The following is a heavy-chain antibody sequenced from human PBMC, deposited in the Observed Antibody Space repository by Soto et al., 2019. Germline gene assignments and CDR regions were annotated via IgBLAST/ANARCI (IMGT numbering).Heavy chain of an antibody. Sequence: SVKVSCKASGGTFSSYAISWVRQAPGQGLEWMGGIIPIFGTANYAQKFQGRVTITADESTSTAYMELSSLRSEDTAVYYCARSAGGVVTAAFDIWGQGTMGTVSS. J-gene: IGHJ3*02. CDR2: IIPIFGTA. CDR1: GGTFSSYA. V-gene: IGHV1-69*13. D-gene: IGHD2-21*02. CDR3: ARSAGGVVTAAFDI.